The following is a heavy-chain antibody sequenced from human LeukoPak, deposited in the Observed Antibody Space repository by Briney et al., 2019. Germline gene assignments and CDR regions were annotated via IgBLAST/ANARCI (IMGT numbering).Heavy chain of an antibody. J-gene: IGHJ5*02. Sequence: ASETLSLTCTVSGGSISSSSYYWGWIRQPPGKGLEWIGSIYYSGSTYYNPSLKSRVTMSVDTSKNQFSLKLSSVTAADTAVYYCARLLFWFDPWGQGTLVTVSS. CDR2: IYYSGST. V-gene: IGHV4-39*01. D-gene: IGHD2-21*01. CDR3: ARLLFWFDP. CDR1: GGSISSSSYY.